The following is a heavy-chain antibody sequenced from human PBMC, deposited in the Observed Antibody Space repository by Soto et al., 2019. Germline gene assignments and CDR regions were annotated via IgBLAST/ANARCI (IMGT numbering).Heavy chain of an antibody. CDR3: ARDPAAGTYFAY. D-gene: IGHD6-19*01. Sequence: QVQLVQSGAEVKKPGASVKVSCKASGYTFISYGISWVRQAPGQGLEWMGWINAFNGNTNYAQKLQGRVTMTRDTSTSTASMELRSLRSDDTAVYYCARDPAAGTYFAYWGQGTLVTVSS. CDR2: INAFNGNT. V-gene: IGHV1-18*01. CDR1: GYTFISYG. J-gene: IGHJ4*02.